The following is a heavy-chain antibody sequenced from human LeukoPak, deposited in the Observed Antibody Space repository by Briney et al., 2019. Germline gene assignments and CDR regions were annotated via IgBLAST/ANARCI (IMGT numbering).Heavy chain of an antibody. CDR3: AADWVPGHGVDV. V-gene: IGHV4-4*02. D-gene: IGHD3/OR15-3a*01. J-gene: IGHJ6*02. CDR1: GGSLNKNNW. CDR2: IYHDGTT. Sequence: SETLSLTCAVSGGSLNKNNWWSGVRQPPGKGREWIGEIYHDGTTNYNPSLWSRVIFSVDKSNNLVSLKVTSVTAADTAVYYCAADWVPGHGVDVWGQGTTVTVSS.